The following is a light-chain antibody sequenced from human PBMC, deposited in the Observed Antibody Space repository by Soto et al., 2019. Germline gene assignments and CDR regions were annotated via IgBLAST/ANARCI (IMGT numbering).Light chain of an antibody. CDR2: WAS. CDR3: QQYYTSWWT. CDR1: QSVLSTSKNKNF. V-gene: IGKV4-1*01. Sequence: DIVMTQSPDSLAVSLGERATINCKSSQSVLSTSKNKNFLAWYQQKPGQPPRLHIYWASTLGSGVPDRFRGGGSGTDFTLTISSLQAEDGAVYYCQQYYTSWWTFGQGTKVEIK. J-gene: IGKJ1*01.